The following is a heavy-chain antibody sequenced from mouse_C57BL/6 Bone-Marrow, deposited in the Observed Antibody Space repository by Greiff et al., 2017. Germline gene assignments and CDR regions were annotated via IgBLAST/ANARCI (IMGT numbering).Heavy chain of an antibody. CDR3: ARGGGFYDY. CDR1: GYTFTGYD. Sequence: QVQLQQSGAELARPGASVKLSCKASGYTFTGYDISWVKQRTGQGLEWIGEIYPRSGSTYYNEKFKGKATLTADKSSSTAYLELRSLTSEDSAVYFCARGGGFYDYWGQGTTLTVSS. D-gene: IGHD2-1*01. J-gene: IGHJ2*01. CDR2: IYPRSGST. V-gene: IGHV1-81*01.